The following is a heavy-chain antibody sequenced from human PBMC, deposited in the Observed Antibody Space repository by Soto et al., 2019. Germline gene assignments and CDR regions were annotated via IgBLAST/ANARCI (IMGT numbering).Heavy chain of an antibody. J-gene: IGHJ6*02. CDR3: ARDAGYCNSVSCYPYNMDV. Sequence: PLETLSLTCTVSGESISSGDHYWSWVRQSPGEGLEWIGFIYYSGDTYYNPSLKSRVSMSVDTSNNQFSLKLNSVTAADTAVYYCARDAGYCNSVSCYPYNMDVWGQETTVTVSS. V-gene: IGHV4-30-4*01. CDR2: IYYSGDT. D-gene: IGHD2-15*01. CDR1: GESISSGDHY.